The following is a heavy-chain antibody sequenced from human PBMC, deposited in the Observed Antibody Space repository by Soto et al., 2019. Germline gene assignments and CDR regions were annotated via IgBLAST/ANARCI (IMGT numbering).Heavy chain of an antibody. CDR3: TRIAPVYGSSWYY. Sequence: GGSLRLSCAASGFTFSGSAMHWVRQASGKGLEWVGRIRSKANSYATAYAASVKGRFTISRDDSKNTAYLQMNSLKTEDTAVYYCTRIAPVYGSSWYYWGQGTLVTVSS. CDR2: IRSKANSYAT. D-gene: IGHD6-13*01. J-gene: IGHJ4*02. V-gene: IGHV3-73*01. CDR1: GFTFSGSA.